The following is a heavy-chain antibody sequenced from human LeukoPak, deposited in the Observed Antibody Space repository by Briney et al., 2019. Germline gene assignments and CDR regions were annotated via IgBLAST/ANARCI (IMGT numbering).Heavy chain of an antibody. CDR1: GGSISSYY. CDR3: ARLEGDYGDYEGGY. J-gene: IGHJ4*02. Sequence: PSETLSLTCTVSGGSISSYYWSWIRQPPGKGLEWIGYIYYSGSTNYNPSLKSRVTISVDTSKNQFSLKLSSVTAADTAVYYCARLEGDYGDYEGGYWGQGTLVTVSS. CDR2: IYYSGST. V-gene: IGHV4-59*08. D-gene: IGHD4-17*01.